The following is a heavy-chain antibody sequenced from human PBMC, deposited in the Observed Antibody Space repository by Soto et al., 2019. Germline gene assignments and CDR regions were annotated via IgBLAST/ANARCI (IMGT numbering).Heavy chain of an antibody. Sequence: EVQLVESGGGLVQPGGSLKVSCEASGFNFDDSAIHWVRQASGKGLAWVGRIRNKANNYATEYAASVQGRFIISRDDSKNTAYVQLNSLKTEDSALYYCARHRYNDFWTVDSFDLWGQGTLVTVSP. D-gene: IGHD3-3*01. CDR3: ARHRYNDFWTVDSFDL. J-gene: IGHJ3*01. CDR1: GFNFDDSA. V-gene: IGHV3-73*01. CDR2: IRNKANNYAT.